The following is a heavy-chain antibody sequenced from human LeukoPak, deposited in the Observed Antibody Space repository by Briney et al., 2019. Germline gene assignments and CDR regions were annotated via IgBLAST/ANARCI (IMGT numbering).Heavy chain of an antibody. Sequence: GASVKVSCKVSGYTLTELSMHWVRQAPGKGREWMGGFDPEDGETIYAQKFQGRVTMTEDTSTDTAYMELSSLRSEDTAVYYCATSFVGSSDSSPFDYWGQGTLVTVSS. V-gene: IGHV1-24*01. J-gene: IGHJ4*02. D-gene: IGHD2-2*01. CDR1: GYTLTELS. CDR3: ATSFVGSSDSSPFDY. CDR2: FDPEDGET.